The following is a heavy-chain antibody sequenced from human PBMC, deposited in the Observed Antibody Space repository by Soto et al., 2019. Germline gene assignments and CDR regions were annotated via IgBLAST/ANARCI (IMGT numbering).Heavy chain of an antibody. J-gene: IGHJ4*02. D-gene: IGHD2-21*02. CDR2: IKQGGSEK. CDR3: VRDSTYCGNDCYTGWAFDF. CDR1: GFTFSSYW. Sequence: EVQLVESGGGLVQPGGSLRLSCAASGFTFSSYWMGWVRQAPGKGLEWVAIIKQGGSEKYYVDSVRGRCTISRDNAKNSLFLQMNSLRAEDSAVYYCVRDSTYCGNDCYTGWAFDFWGQGTPVTVSS. V-gene: IGHV3-7*03.